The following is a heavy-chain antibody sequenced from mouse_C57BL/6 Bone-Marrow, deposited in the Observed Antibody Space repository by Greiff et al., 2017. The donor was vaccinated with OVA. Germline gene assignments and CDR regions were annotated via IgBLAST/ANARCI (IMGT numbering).Heavy chain of an antibody. CDR3: TRGYYFDY. J-gene: IGHJ2*01. CDR2: IDPTNDYT. V-gene: IGHV1-4*01. Sequence: QVQLQQSGAELARPGASVKMSCKASGYTFTSYTIHWVKQRPGKGLEWIGYIDPTNDYTNYNQKFKGKATLTADKSSSTAYMQLSSLTSEDSAVYYCTRGYYFDYCGQGTTLTVSS. CDR1: GYTFTSYT.